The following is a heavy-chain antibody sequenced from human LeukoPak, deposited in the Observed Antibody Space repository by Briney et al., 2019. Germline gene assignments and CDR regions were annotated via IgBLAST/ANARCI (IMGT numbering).Heavy chain of an antibody. CDR3: ARDLGYYDSSGYYPLGY. CDR1: GYTFTSYG. CDR2: ISAYNGNT. J-gene: IGHJ4*02. D-gene: IGHD3-22*01. V-gene: IGHV1-18*01. Sequence: ASVKVSCKASGYTFTSYGISWVRQAPGHGLEWMGWISAYNGNTNYAQKLQGRVTMTTDTSTSTAYMELRSLRSDDTAVYYCARDLGYYDSSGYYPLGYWGQGTLDTVSS.